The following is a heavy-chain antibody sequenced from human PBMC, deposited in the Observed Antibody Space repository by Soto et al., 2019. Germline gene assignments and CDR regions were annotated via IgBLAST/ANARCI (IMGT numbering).Heavy chain of an antibody. CDR3: ARVSDYGDYRSPFDDY. V-gene: IGHV1-18*01. Sequence: QVQLVQSGAEVKKPGASVKVSCKASGYTFTSYGISCVRQAPGQGLEWMGWISAYNGNTNNAQKRQGRVTMTTDTSTSTAYMELRSLRSDDTAVYYCARVSDYGDYRSPFDDYWGQGTLVTVSS. D-gene: IGHD4-17*01. J-gene: IGHJ4*02. CDR2: ISAYNGNT. CDR1: GYTFTSYG.